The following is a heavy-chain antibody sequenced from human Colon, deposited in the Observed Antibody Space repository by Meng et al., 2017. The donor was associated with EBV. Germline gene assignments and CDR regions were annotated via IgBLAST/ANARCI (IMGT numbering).Heavy chain of an antibody. V-gene: IGHV4-30-4*01. CDR1: GCSMSSGNYY. J-gene: IGHJ4*02. CDR2: IHHSGSA. CDR3: ASFDHIPRRNYFDY. Sequence: QFTGLAPGRRGASQPLSLTCTVSGCSMSSGNYYWSWIRQPPGKGLEWIGYIHHSGSAYYNPSLKSRVSISVDTSKNQFSLNLNSMTAADTAVYYCASFDHIPRRNYFDYWGQGTLVTVSS. D-gene: IGHD2-21*01.